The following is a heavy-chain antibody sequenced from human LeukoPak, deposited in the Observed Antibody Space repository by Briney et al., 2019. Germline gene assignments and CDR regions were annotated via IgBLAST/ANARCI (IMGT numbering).Heavy chain of an antibody. CDR2: ISYDGSNK. CDR3: AKGPHTVTTDYFDY. CDR1: GFTFSSYV. J-gene: IGHJ4*02. V-gene: IGHV3-30-3*01. D-gene: IGHD4-17*01. Sequence: PGGSLRLSCAASGFTFSSYVMHWVRQAPGKGLEWVAVISYDGSNKYYADSVKGRFTISRDNSKNTLYLQMNSLRAEDTAVYYCAKGPHTVTTDYFDYWGQGTLVTVSS.